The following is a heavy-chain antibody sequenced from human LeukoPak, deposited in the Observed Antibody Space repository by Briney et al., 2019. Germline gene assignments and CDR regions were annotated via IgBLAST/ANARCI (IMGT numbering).Heavy chain of an antibody. CDR1: GGAFSGYY. CDR2: INHSGST. D-gene: IGHD1-26*01. Sequence: PSETLSLTCAVYGGAFSGYYWSWIRQPPGKGLEWIGEINHSGSTNYNPSLKSRVTISVDTSKNQFSLKLSSVTAADTAVYYCARGGRTIPVYYFDYWGQGTLVTVSS. V-gene: IGHV4-34*01. CDR3: ARGGRTIPVYYFDY. J-gene: IGHJ4*02.